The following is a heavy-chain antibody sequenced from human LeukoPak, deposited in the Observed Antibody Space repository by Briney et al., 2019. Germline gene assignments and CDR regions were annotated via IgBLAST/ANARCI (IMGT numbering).Heavy chain of an antibody. CDR3: ARDRTLDN. V-gene: IGHV3-48*03. CDR1: GFAFSTYE. J-gene: IGHJ4*02. Sequence: GQSMRLSCAASGFAFSTYEMNWVRQAPGKGLEWISYLSSSAGTIYYADSVKGRFTISRDNAKNSLYLQMNSLRAEDTAVYYCARDRTLDNWGQGTLVTVSS. CDR2: LSSSAGTI.